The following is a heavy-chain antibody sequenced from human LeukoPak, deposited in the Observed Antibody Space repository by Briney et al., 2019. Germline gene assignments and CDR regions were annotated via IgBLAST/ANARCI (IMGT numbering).Heavy chain of an antibody. CDR2: IYYSGST. CDR3: ARSLVVPAADHYFDY. D-gene: IGHD2-2*01. CDR1: GXSISNYY. V-gene: IGHV4-59*01. Sequence: SETLSLTCNVSGXSISNYYWSWIRQSPGKGLEWIGFIYYSGSTNYNPSLESRVTISFDTSRNYFSLKLSSVTAADTAVYYCARSLVVPAADHYFDYWGQGTLVTVSS. J-gene: IGHJ4*02.